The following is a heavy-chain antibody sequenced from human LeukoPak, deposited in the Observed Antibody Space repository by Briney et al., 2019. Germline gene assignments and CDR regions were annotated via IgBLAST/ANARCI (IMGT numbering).Heavy chain of an antibody. CDR3: AKDLGELGIGVFDY. J-gene: IGHJ4*02. V-gene: IGHV3-30*18. Sequence: PGGSLRLSCAASGFTFSDYYMSWIRQAPGKGLEWVAVISYDGSNKYYADSVKGRFTISRDNSKNTLYLQMNSLRAEDTAVYYCAKDLGELGIGVFDYWGQGTLVTVSS. D-gene: IGHD7-27*01. CDR1: GFTFSDYY. CDR2: ISYDGSNK.